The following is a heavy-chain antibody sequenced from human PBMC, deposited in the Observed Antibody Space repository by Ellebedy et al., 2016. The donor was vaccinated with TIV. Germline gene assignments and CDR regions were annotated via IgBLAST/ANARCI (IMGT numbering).Heavy chain of an antibody. CDR2: IYYSGST. CDR1: GGSISSSSYY. Sequence: SETLSLTCTVSGGSISSSSYYWGWIRQPPGKGLEWIGSIYYSGSTYYNPSLKSRVTISVDTSKNQFSLKLSSVTAADTAVYYCARQMSSSVFRMDVWGQGTTVTVSS. CDR3: ARQMSSSVFRMDV. D-gene: IGHD6-6*01. V-gene: IGHV4-39*01. J-gene: IGHJ6*02.